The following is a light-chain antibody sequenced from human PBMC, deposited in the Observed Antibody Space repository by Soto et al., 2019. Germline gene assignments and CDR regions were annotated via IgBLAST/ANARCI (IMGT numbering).Light chain of an antibody. Sequence: ESVLTQSPGTLSLSPGERATLSCRASQSVSSNNLAWYQQRPGQAPRVVIYGASTRATGIPERFSGSGSGTDFTLTISRLEPEDFAVYYCQQYGRSPFTFGPGTKVDLK. CDR2: GAS. CDR3: QQYGRSPFT. V-gene: IGKV3-20*01. CDR1: QSVSSNN. J-gene: IGKJ3*01.